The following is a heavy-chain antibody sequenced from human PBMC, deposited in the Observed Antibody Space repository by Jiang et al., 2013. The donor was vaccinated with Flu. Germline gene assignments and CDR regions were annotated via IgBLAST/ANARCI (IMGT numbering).Heavy chain of an antibody. V-gene: IGHV5-51*03. D-gene: IGHD3-16*01. CDR1: GYTFTTYW. CDR3: ARTGGTEANYYYYGMDV. CDR2: IYPGDSNI. J-gene: IGHJ6*02. Sequence: GAEVKKPGESLKISCKGSGYTFTTYWIGWVRQMPGKGLEWMGIIYPGDSNIRYSPSFQGQVTISADKAISTAYLQWSSLKASDTAMYYCARTGGTEANYYYYGMDVWGQGTTVTVSS.